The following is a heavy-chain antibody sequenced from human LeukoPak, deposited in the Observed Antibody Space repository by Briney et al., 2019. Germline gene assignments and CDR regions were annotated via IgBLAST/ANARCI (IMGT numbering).Heavy chain of an antibody. CDR1: GFTFSSYA. V-gene: IGHV3-23*01. Sequence: GGSLRLSCAASGFTFSSYAMSWVRQAPGKGLEWVSAISGSGGSTYYADSVKGRFTISRDNSKNTLYLQMNSLRAEGTAVYYCAKVPTRYYYDSSGFNWFDPWGQGTLVTVSS. J-gene: IGHJ5*02. CDR2: ISGSGGST. CDR3: AKVPTRYYYDSSGFNWFDP. D-gene: IGHD3-22*01.